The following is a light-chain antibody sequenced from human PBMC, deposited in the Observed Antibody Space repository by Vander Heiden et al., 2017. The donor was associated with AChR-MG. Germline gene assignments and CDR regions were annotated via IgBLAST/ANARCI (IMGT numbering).Light chain of an antibody. CDR1: QNINRW. Sequence: DIQMTQSPSTLSASVGDRVTITCRASQNINRWLAWYPQKPGKAPNLLIYDASSLKSGVPSRFSGSGSATEFTLPISSLQPDDFATYYCQQYNTYRTFGQGTKVEI. J-gene: IGKJ1*01. CDR2: DAS. V-gene: IGKV1-5*01. CDR3: QQYNTYRT.